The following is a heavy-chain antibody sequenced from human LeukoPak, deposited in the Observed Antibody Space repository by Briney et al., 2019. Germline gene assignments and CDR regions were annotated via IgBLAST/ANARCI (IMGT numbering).Heavy chain of an antibody. Sequence: PSETLSLTCTVSGVSISSGSYYWSWIRQPAGKGLEWIGRIYTSGSTTYNPSLKSRVTISVDTSKNQFSLKLSSVTAADTAVYYCARDSSGPPDYWGQGTLVTVSS. D-gene: IGHD2-15*01. CDR1: GVSISSGSYY. CDR3: ARDSSGPPDY. J-gene: IGHJ4*02. V-gene: IGHV4-61*02. CDR2: IYTSGST.